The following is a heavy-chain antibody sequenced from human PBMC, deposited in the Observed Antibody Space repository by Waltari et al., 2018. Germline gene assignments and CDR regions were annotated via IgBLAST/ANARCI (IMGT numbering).Heavy chain of an antibody. V-gene: IGHV4-39*07. CDR2: IYYSGST. CDR1: GGSISSSSYY. Sequence: QLQLQESGPGLVKPSETLSLTCTVSGGSISSSSYYWGWIRQPPGKGLEWIGSIYYSGSTYYNPSLKSRVTISVDTSKNQFSLKLSSVTAADTAVYYCARAGFLEWYPPGYFDYWGQGTLVTVSS. D-gene: IGHD3-3*01. J-gene: IGHJ4*02. CDR3: ARAGFLEWYPPGYFDY.